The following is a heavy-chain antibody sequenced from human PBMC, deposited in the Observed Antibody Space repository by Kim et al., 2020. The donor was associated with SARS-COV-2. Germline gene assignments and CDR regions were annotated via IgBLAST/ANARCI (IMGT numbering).Heavy chain of an antibody. D-gene: IGHD6-19*01. CDR1: GYTFTSYA. CDR3: ARSVWLLDVGRVAGTVGVSFDY. V-gene: IGHV7-4-1*02. J-gene: IGHJ4*02. Sequence: ASVKVSCKASGYTFTSYAMNWVRQAPGQGLEWMGWINTNTGNPTYAQGFTGRLVFSLDTSVSTAYLQISSLKAEDTAVYYCARSVWLLDVGRVAGTVGVSFDYWGQGTLVTVSS. CDR2: INTNTGNP.